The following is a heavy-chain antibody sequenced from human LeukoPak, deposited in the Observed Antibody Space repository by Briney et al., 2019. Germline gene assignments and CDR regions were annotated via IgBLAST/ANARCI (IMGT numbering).Heavy chain of an antibody. CDR1: GYTFTSYY. CDR2: INPSGGST. J-gene: IGHJ4*02. Sequence: GASVKVSCKASGYTFTSYYVHWVRQAPGQGLEWMGIINPSGGSTSYAQKFQGRVTMTRDTSTSTVYMELSSLRSEDTAVYYCARDPYVYCSSTNCYTNPLDYWGQGTLVTVSS. D-gene: IGHD2-2*02. CDR3: ARDPYVYCSSTNCYTNPLDY. V-gene: IGHV1-46*01.